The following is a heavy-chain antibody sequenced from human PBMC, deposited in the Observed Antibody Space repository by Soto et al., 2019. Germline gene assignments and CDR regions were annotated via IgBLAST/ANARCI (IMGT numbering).Heavy chain of an antibody. V-gene: IGHV1-8*01. CDR1: GYSLTSYD. CDR2: MNPNSGNT. D-gene: IGHD1-7*01. CDR3: ARLEGNCNYGYYYYMEV. Sequence: ASVNVSSKASGYSLTSYDINWVRHSTGQGLEWMGWMNPNSGNTGYAQKFQGRVTMTRNTSISTAYMELSSLRSEDTAVYYCARLEGNCNYGYYYYMEVWGKGTTVTVTS. J-gene: IGHJ6*03.